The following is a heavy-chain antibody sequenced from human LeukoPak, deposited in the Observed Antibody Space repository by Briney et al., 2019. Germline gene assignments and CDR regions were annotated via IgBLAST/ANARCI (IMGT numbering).Heavy chain of an antibody. CDR2: INHSGST. V-gene: IGHV4-34*01. Sequence: SETLSLTCAVYGGSFSGYYWSWIRQPPGKGLEWIGEINHSGSTNYNPSLKSRVTISVDTSKNQFSLRLSSVTAADTAVYYCARGHSGYIDSWGQGTLVTVSS. J-gene: IGHJ4*02. CDR3: ARGHSGYIDS. D-gene: IGHD5-12*01. CDR1: GGSFSGYY.